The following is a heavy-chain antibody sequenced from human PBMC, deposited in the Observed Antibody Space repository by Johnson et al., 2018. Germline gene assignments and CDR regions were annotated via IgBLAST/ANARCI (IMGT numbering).Heavy chain of an antibody. J-gene: IGHJ6*03. CDR3: SRAENYYYYYMDV. CDR2: INSEGSSK. Sequence: VQLGQSGGGLVQPGGSLRLSCAASGFTFSSYWMHWVRQAPGKGLVWVSRINSEGSSKSYADSVKGRFTISRDNAKNTLYLQMNSRRAEDTAVYYCSRAENYYYYYMDVWGKGTTVTVSS. V-gene: IGHV3-74*02. CDR1: GFTFSSYW.